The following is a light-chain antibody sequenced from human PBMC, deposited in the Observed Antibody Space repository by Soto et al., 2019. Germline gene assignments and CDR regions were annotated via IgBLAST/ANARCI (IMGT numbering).Light chain of an antibody. CDR3: QHYNYYPYTFGHT. J-gene: IGKJ2*01. CDR2: KAS. V-gene: IGKV1-5*03. CDR1: QSISTW. Sequence: DIQMTQSPSTLSASVGDRVTITCRASQSISTWLAWYQQKPGKAPNLLIYKASTLDAGVPSRFSGSGSGTEFTLTISSLQPSVFATYYCQHYNYYPYTFGHTFGQGTKVDIK.